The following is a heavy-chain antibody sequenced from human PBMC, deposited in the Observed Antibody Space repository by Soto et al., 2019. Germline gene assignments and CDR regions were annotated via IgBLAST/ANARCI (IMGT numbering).Heavy chain of an antibody. J-gene: IGHJ4*02. CDR2: IRSKAYGGTT. CDR1: GFPFRPAW. CDR3: TRADPYYYDSSGDDY. D-gene: IGHD3-22*01. V-gene: IGHV3-49*04. Sequence: GGSLRLSCEASGFPFRPAWMNWVRQAPGKGLEWVGFIRSKAYGGTTEYAASVKGRFTISRDDSKSIAYLQMNSLKTEDTAVYYCTRADPYYYDSSGDDYWGQGTLVTVSS.